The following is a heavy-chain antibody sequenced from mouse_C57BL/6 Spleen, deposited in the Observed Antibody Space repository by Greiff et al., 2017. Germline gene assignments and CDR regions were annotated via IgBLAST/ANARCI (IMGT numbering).Heavy chain of an antibody. CDR1: GYTFTSYW. J-gene: IGHJ1*03. CDR2: IYPSDSET. CDR3: AREEGYYGWYFDV. Sequence: VQLQQPGAELVRPGSSVKLSCKASGYTFTSYWMDWVKQRPGQGLEWIGNIYPSDSETHYNQKFKDKATLTVDKSSSTAYMQLSSLTSEDSAVYYCAREEGYYGWYFDVWGTGTTVTVSS. V-gene: IGHV1-61*01. D-gene: IGHD1-1*02.